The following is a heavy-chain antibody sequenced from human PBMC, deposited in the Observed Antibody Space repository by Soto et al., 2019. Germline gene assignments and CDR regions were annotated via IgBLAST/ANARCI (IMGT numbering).Heavy chain of an antibody. J-gene: IGHJ4*02. CDR1: GYTFTSYG. Sequence: ASVKVSCKASGYTFTSYGISWVRQAPGQGLEWMGGISAYNGNTNYAQKLQGRVTMTTDTSTSTAYMELRSLRSDDTAVYYCASSKYSGYDLGYFDYWGQGTLVTVSS. V-gene: IGHV1-18*01. D-gene: IGHD5-12*01. CDR2: ISAYNGNT. CDR3: ASSKYSGYDLGYFDY.